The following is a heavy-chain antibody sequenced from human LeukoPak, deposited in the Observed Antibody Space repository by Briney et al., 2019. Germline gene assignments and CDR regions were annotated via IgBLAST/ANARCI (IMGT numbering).Heavy chain of an antibody. D-gene: IGHD2-2*01. J-gene: IGHJ1*01. Sequence: SVKVSCKASGGTFSSYAISWVRQAPGQGLKWMGGIIPIFGTANYAQKFQGRVTITADKSTSTAYMELSSLRSGDTAVYYCASCSSTSCYHLGYFQHWGQGTLVTVSS. CDR3: ASCSSTSCYHLGYFQH. CDR2: IIPIFGTA. CDR1: GGTFSSYA. V-gene: IGHV1-69*06.